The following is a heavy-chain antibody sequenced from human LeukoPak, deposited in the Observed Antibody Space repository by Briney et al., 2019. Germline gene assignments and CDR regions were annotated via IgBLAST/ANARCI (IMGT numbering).Heavy chain of an antibody. Sequence: GRSLRLSCAASGFTFDDYAVHWVRQAPGKGLEWVSGISWNSGSIGYADSVKGRFTISRDNAKNSLYLQMNSLRAEDTALYYCAKVLLRFGELLSPFDYWGQGTLVTVSS. D-gene: IGHD3-10*01. CDR2: ISWNSGSI. CDR1: GFTFDDYA. V-gene: IGHV3-9*01. CDR3: AKVLLRFGELLSPFDY. J-gene: IGHJ4*02.